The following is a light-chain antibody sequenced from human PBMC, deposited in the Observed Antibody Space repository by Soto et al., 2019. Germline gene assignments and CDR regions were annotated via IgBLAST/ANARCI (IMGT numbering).Light chain of an antibody. Sequence: QLVLTQPPSVSGAPGQRVTISCTGSSSNIGAGYDVHWYQQVPGTAPKLLIYGNNNRPSGVPDRFSGSTSGTSASLAITGLQAEDEADYYCQSYDSSLSGSGVFGGGTKVTVL. CDR3: QSYDSSLSGSGV. CDR1: SSNIGAGYD. CDR2: GNN. J-gene: IGLJ2*01. V-gene: IGLV1-40*01.